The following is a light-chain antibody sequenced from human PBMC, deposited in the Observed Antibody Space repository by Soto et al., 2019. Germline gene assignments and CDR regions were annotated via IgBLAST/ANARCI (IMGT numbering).Light chain of an antibody. J-gene: IGKJ1*01. CDR1: QSVGNNY. CDR2: GAS. V-gene: IGKV3-20*01. CDR3: QQYVTSART. Sequence: EIVLTQSPGTLSLSPGERATLSCRASQSVGNNYLAWYQQKPGQAPRPLIYGASSRATGIPDRFSGSGSGTDFTLTISRLEPEDVAVYYCQQYVTSARTFGQGTKVEIK.